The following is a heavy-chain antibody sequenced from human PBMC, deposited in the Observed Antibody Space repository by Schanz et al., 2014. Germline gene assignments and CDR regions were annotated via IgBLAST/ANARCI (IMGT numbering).Heavy chain of an antibody. D-gene: IGHD6-13*01. Sequence: QVQLVESGGGVAQPGRSLRLSCAASGFTFSSYGMHWVRQAPGKGLEWVAVILYDGSNKYYADSVKGRFTISRDNSKNTLYLQMNSLRAEDTAVYYCARLDSSSWYPRYWGQGTLVTVSS. CDR1: GFTFSSYG. CDR2: ILYDGSNK. CDR3: ARLDSSSWYPRY. V-gene: IGHV3-30*03. J-gene: IGHJ4*02.